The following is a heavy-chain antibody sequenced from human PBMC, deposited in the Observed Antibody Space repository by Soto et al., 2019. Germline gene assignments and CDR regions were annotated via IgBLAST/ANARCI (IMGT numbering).Heavy chain of an antibody. CDR1: GGTFSSYA. CDR3: ARVGHGDYGGYYYGMDV. V-gene: IGHV1-69*13. Sequence: GASVTVSCKASGGTFSSYAMSWVRQDPGQGLEWMGGIIPIFGTANYAQKFQGRVTITADESTSTAYMELSSLRSEDTAVYYCARVGHGDYGGYYYGMDVWGQGTTVTVSS. CDR2: IIPIFGTA. D-gene: IGHD4-17*01. J-gene: IGHJ6*02.